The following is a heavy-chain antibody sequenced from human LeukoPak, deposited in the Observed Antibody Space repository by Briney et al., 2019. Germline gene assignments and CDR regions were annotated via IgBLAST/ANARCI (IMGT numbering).Heavy chain of an antibody. CDR2: IHYSGST. CDR1: GGSISSYY. Sequence: DPSETLSLTCTVSGGSISSYYWSWIRQPPGKGLEWIGYIHYSGSTNYNPSLKSRVTISVDTSKNQFSLKLSSVTAADTAGYYCARKSREDMIDYWGQGTLVTVSS. CDR3: ARKSREDMIDY. J-gene: IGHJ4*02. V-gene: IGHV4-59*01. D-gene: IGHD2-2*01.